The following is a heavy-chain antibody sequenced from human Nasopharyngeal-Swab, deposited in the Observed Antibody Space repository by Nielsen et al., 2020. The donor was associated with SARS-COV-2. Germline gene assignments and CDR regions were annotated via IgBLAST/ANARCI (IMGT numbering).Heavy chain of an antibody. J-gene: IGHJ5*02. D-gene: IGHD3-10*01. CDR3: ARGRGGWLGVNWFDP. Sequence: RQAPGKGLEWIGEINHSGSTNYNPSLKSRVTISVDTSKNQFSLKLSSVTAADTAVYYCARGRGGWLGVNWFDPWGQGTLVTVSP. CDR2: INHSGST. V-gene: IGHV4-34*01.